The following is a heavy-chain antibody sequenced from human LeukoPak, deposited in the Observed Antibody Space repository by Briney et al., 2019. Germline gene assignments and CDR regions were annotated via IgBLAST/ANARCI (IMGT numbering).Heavy chain of an antibody. CDR3: ARDLSCSSTSCYGYYYYYYMDV. D-gene: IGHD2-2*01. Sequence: SETLSLTCTVSGGSISSGSYYWSWIRQPAGKGLEWIGRIYTSGSTNYNSSLKSRVTISVDTSKNQFSLKLSSVTAAGTAVYYCARDLSCSSTSCYGYYYYYYMDVWGKGTTVTVSS. CDR1: GGSISSGSYY. CDR2: IYTSGST. V-gene: IGHV4-61*02. J-gene: IGHJ6*03.